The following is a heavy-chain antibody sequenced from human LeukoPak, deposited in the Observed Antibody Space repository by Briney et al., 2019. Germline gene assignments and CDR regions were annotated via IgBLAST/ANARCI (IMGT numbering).Heavy chain of an antibody. V-gene: IGHV1-69*05. D-gene: IGHD6-13*01. J-gene: IGHJ3*02. CDR1: GGTFSSYA. CDR2: IIPIFGTA. CDR3: ARDVGYSSSWFNAFDI. Sequence: SVKVSCKASGGTFSSYAISWVRQAPGQGLEWMGGIIPIFGTANYAQKFQGRVTITTDESTSTAHMELSSLRSEDTAVYYCARDVGYSSSWFNAFDIWGQGTMVTVSS.